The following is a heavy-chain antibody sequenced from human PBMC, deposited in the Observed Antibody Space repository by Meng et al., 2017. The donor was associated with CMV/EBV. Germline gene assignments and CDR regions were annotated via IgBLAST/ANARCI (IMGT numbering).Heavy chain of an antibody. D-gene: IGHD6-19*01. V-gene: IGHV1-2*02. CDR1: GYKMADYY. J-gene: IGHJ4*01. CDR3: ARSTGWSRFDS. CDR2: INPNDAT. Sequence: QVHLAQSGAEVKKPGDSVKVSCEASGYKMADYYIHCMRQAPGQWLEWIGWINPNDATNYAHSFQGRVTMTRDMSMNTVYMELSRLTSDDTAVYYCARSTGWSRFDSWGLGTLVTVAS.